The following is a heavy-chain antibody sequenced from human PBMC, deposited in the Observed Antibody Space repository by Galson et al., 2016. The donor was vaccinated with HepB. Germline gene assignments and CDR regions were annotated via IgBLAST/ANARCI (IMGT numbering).Heavy chain of an antibody. Sequence: GYSFTNYHINWVRQATGQGLEWLGWMNPNSGNTLYAQKFQGRVTMTSNTSISTAYMELSSLTSEDTAIYYCARGVVCYGDRCTYTGMDVWGQGTTVTVSS. J-gene: IGHJ6*02. CDR2: MNPNSGNT. CDR1: GYSFTNYH. V-gene: IGHV1-8*02. CDR3: ARGVVCYGDRCTYTGMDV. D-gene: IGHD2-21*02.